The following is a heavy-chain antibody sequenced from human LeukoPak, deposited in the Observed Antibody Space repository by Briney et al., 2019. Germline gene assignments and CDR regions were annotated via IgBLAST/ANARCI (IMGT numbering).Heavy chain of an antibody. J-gene: IGHJ4*02. CDR3: ARYGDYGGYYFDY. CDR1: GFTFGAYA. D-gene: IGHD4-17*01. Sequence: GGSLRLSCAASGFTFGAYAMNWVRQAPGKGLEWVSSISSSSTSIYYADSVKGRFTISRDNAKNSLYLQMNSLRVEDTALYYCARYGDYGGYYFDYWGQGTQVTVSS. V-gene: IGHV3-21*01. CDR2: ISSSSTSI.